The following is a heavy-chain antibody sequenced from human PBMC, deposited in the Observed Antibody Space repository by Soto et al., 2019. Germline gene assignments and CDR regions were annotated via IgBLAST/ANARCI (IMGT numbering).Heavy chain of an antibody. D-gene: IGHD2-15*01. Sequence: ASVKVSCKASGYTFTSYAMHWVRQAPGQRLEWMGWINAGNGNTKYSQKFQGRVTITRDTSASTAYMELSSLRSEDTAVYYCASGGSVGYCSGGSCYPDNWFDPWGQGTLVTV. CDR2: INAGNGNT. CDR3: ASGGSVGYCSGGSCYPDNWFDP. CDR1: GYTFTSYA. V-gene: IGHV1-3*01. J-gene: IGHJ5*02.